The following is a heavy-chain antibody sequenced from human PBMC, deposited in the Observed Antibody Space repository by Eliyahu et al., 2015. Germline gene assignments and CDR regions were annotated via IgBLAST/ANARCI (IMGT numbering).Heavy chain of an antibody. J-gene: IGHJ6*02. CDR1: GGTFSSYA. CDR2: IIPIFGTA. D-gene: IGHD4-17*01. Sequence: EVKKPGSSVKVSCKASGGTFSSYAISWVRQAPGQGLEWMGGIIPIFGTANYAQKFQGRVTITADESTSTAYMELSSLRSEDTAVYYCARDAYGDVKRNYYGMDVWGQGTTVTVSS. V-gene: IGHV1-69*01. CDR3: ARDAYGDVKRNYYGMDV.